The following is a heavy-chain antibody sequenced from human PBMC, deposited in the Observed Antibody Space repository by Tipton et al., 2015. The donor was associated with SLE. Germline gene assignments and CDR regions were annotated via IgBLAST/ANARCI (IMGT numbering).Heavy chain of an antibody. CDR2: IYYSGST. CDR3: ARLEIDGSSWFWFDF. CDR1: GGSISSYY. D-gene: IGHD6-13*01. J-gene: IGHJ4*02. V-gene: IGHV4-59*01. Sequence: LRLSCTVSGGSISSYYWSWIRQPPGKGLEWIGYIYYSGSTNYNPSLKSRVTISVDTSKNQFSLKLSSVTAADTAVYYCARLEIDGSSWFWFDFWGQGTLVTVSS.